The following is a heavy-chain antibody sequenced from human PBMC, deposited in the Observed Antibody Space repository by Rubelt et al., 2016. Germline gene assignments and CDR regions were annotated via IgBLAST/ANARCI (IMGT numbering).Heavy chain of an antibody. Sequence: QVQLVQSGAEVKRPGASVKVSCKASGYPFATYAMHWVRQAPGQRLEWMGWIDAGNGDTKYSINPHGGVTFTRATPASTAYRELSSLRSEDSAVYYCARFALPAVTTAYYYYALDVWGQGTTVTVSS. CDR3: ARFALPAVTTAYYYYALDV. J-gene: IGHJ6*01. V-gene: IGHV1-3*01. D-gene: IGHD4-17*01. CDR1: GYPFATYA. CDR2: IDAGNGDT.